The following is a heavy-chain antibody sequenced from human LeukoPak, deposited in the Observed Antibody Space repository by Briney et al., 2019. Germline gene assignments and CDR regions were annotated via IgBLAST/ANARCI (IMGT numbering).Heavy chain of an antibody. J-gene: IGHJ3*02. V-gene: IGHV3-23*01. CDR1: EFTFSSYA. CDR3: AKGRGARDAFDI. D-gene: IGHD1-26*01. CDR2: ISGSGGST. Sequence: GGSLRLSCAASEFTFSSYAMSWVRQAPGKGLEWVSAISGSGGSTYYADSVKGRFTISRDNSKNTLYLQMNSLRAEDTAVYYCAKGRGARDAFDIWGQGTMVTVSS.